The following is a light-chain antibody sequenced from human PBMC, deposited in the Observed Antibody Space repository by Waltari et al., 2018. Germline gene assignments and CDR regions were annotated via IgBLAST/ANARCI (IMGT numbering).Light chain of an antibody. CDR2: DAS. V-gene: IGKV3-11*01. J-gene: IGKJ5*01. CDR3: QQRSNWPPN. CDR1: QSVSTY. Sequence: EIVLTQSPDTLSLSPGETATLSCRASQSVSTYLAWYQQKPGQAPRLLIYDASNRATGIPTRFSGSGSGTDFTLTISSLEPEDFAVYFCQQRSNWPPNFGQGTRLEIK.